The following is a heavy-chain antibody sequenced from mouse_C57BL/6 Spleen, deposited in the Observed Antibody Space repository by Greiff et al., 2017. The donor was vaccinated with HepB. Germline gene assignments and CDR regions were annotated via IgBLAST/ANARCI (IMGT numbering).Heavy chain of an antibody. J-gene: IGHJ2*01. CDR1: GFNIKDDY. CDR2: IDPENGDT. CDR3: TTIPITTVVATDFDY. Sequence: EVQGVESGAELVRPGASVKLSCTASGFNIKDDYMHWVKQRPEQGLEWIGWIDPENGDTEYASKFQGKATITADTSSNTAYLQLSSLTSEDTAVYYCTTIPITTVVATDFDYWGQGTTLTVSS. V-gene: IGHV14-4*01. D-gene: IGHD1-1*01.